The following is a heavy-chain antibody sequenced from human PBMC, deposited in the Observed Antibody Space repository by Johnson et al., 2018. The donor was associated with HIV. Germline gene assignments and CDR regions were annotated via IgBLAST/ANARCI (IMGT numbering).Heavy chain of an antibody. CDR1: GFTFSSYA. CDR3: AREWLYGFDI. CDR2: ISYDGSNK. D-gene: IGHD5-24*01. J-gene: IGHJ3*02. V-gene: IGHV3-30*14. Sequence: HVQLVESGGGVVQPGRSLRLSCAASGFTFSSYAMHWVRQAPGKGLEWVVVISYDGSNKYYADSVKGRFTISRDNSKNTLYLQMNRLRAEDTAVYYCAREWLYGFDIWGQGTMVTVSS.